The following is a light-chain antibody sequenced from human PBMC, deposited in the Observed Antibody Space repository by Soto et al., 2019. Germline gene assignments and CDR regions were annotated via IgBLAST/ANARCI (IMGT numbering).Light chain of an antibody. Sequence: QSVLTQPRSVSGSPGQSVTISCTGTSSDVGGYNYVSWYQHHPGKAPKLMIYDVSKRPSGVPDRFSGSKSGNTASLTISGLQAEDEADYYCCSYAGSLVVFGGGTKLTVL. CDR2: DVS. J-gene: IGLJ2*01. V-gene: IGLV2-11*01. CDR1: SSDVGGYNY. CDR3: CSYAGSLVV.